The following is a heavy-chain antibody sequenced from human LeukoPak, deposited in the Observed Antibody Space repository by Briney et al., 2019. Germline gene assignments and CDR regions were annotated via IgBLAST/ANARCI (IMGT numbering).Heavy chain of an antibody. Sequence: PGESLRLSCAASGFTFSSYSMNWVREAPGHGLESVSYISSSSTAIYYADSVKGRFTISRDNAKNSLYLQMNSLRAEDTAVYYCARGEYYDSSGYSQYFQHWGQGTLVTVSS. CDR2: ISSSSTAI. CDR3: ARGEYYDSSGYSQYFQH. J-gene: IGHJ1*01. D-gene: IGHD3-22*01. V-gene: IGHV3-48*01. CDR1: GFTFSSYS.